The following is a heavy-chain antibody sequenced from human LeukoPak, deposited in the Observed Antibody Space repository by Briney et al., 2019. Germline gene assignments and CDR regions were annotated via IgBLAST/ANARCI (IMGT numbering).Heavy chain of an antibody. CDR1: GFTFSSYS. J-gene: IGHJ4*02. CDR3: ARGNDLTGEPFDY. Sequence: GGSLRLSCAASGFTFSSYSMNWVRQAPGKGLEWVSSISSSSSYIYYADSVKGRFTISRDNAKNSLYLQMNSLRAEDTAVYYCARGNDLTGEPFDYWGQGTLVTVSS. D-gene: IGHD7-27*01. CDR2: ISSSSSYI. V-gene: IGHV3-21*01.